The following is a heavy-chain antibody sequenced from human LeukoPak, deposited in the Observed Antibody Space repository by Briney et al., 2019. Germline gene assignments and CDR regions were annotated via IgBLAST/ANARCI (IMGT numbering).Heavy chain of an antibody. D-gene: IGHD5-18*01. J-gene: IGHJ4*02. V-gene: IGHV3-33*01. CDR3: ARGPWLVSDITSFDY. CDR2: IWNDGSKT. CDR1: GFAFSTYG. Sequence: GGSLRLSCITSGFAFSTYGMHWVRQAPGKGLEWLALIWNDGSKTYHAESVKDRFTISRDNSQNTLYLQMNSLRHEDTAVYYCARGPWLVSDITSFDYWGQGTLVTVSS.